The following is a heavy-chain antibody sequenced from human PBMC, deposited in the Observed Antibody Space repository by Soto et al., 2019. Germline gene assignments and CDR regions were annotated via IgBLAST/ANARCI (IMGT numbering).Heavy chain of an antibody. V-gene: IGHV3-11*01. Sequence: PGGPLRLSCVASGSIFSNYYMTRVRQAPGKGLEWVSYISSSGSAMYYADSVKGRFTVSRDNAKKSLYLQMSSLRADDTAVYYCASCDYYDSIGYYLKFWGQGT. J-gene: IGHJ1*01. CDR2: ISSSGSAM. CDR3: ASCDYYDSIGYYLKF. CDR1: GSIFSNYY. D-gene: IGHD3-22*01.